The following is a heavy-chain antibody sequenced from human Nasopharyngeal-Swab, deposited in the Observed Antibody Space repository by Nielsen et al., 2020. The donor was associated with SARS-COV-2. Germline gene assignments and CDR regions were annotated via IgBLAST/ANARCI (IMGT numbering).Heavy chain of an antibody. CDR1: RYTFTSYA. D-gene: IGHD3-16*02. J-gene: IGHJ3*02. Sequence: SVNVSCQASRYTFTSYAMHWVRQAPGQRLEWMGWINAGNGNTKYSQKFQGRVTITRDTSASTAYMELSSLRSEDTAVYYCAREAYDYVWGSYRYTTHAAFDIWGQGTMVTVSS. CDR3: AREAYDYVWGSYRYTTHAAFDI. CDR2: INAGNGNT. V-gene: IGHV1-3*01.